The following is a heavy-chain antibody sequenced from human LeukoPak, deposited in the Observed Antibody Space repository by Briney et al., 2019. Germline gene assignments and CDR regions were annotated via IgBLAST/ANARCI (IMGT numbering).Heavy chain of an antibody. Sequence: GGSLRLSCAASGFTFSSYGMHWVRQGPGKGLVWVSRINSGGSTTNYADSVKGRFTISRDNAKNTLYLQMNSLRAGDTAVYYCVRVDGGYWGQGTLVTVSS. CDR3: VRVDGGY. CDR2: INSGGSTT. J-gene: IGHJ4*02. CDR1: GFTFSSYG. V-gene: IGHV3-74*01. D-gene: IGHD3-16*01.